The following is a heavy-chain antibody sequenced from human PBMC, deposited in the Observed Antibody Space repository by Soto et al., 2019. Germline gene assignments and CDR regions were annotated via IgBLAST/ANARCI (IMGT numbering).Heavy chain of an antibody. Sequence: EVQLVESGGGLVQPGGSLRLSCSASGFAFSTYEMNWVRQAPGKGLEWVSYISATGNTLYYVDSVKGRFTISRDNAKNSLYLQMNNLRVEDTAIYHCARDGVALSDGAMDVWGQGTTVTVSS. CDR1: GFAFSTYE. CDR3: ARDGVALSDGAMDV. D-gene: IGHD2-15*01. CDR2: ISATGNTL. V-gene: IGHV3-48*03. J-gene: IGHJ6*02.